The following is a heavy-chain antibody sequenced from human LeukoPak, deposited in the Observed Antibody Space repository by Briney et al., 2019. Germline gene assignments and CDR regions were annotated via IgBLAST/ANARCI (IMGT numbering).Heavy chain of an antibody. V-gene: IGHV1-3*01. CDR2: INADNGNT. Sequence: GASVKVSCKASGYIFNSCSIHWVRQAPGQRLEWMGWINADNGNTKYSQKFQGRVTITTDTSASTAYMELSSLRSEDAAMYYCAGDLSQQLVPEWYFDLWGRGTLVTVSS. CDR3: AGDLSQQLVPEWYFDL. D-gene: IGHD6-13*01. J-gene: IGHJ2*01. CDR1: GYIFNSCS.